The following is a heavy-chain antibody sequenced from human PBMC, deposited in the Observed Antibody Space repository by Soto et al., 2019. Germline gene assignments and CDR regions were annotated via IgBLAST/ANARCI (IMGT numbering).Heavy chain of an antibody. V-gene: IGHV1-69*04. CDR1: GGTFSDHS. D-gene: IGHD6-19*01. CDR2: IIPLRGIT. J-gene: IGHJ4*02. Sequence: SVKVSCKASGGTFSDHSISWVRQAPGQGLEWMGRIIPLRGITSDAQKFQGRVTITADPSTSTAYMELSSLRSEDTAVYYCARDPSWSTGWFYFDYWGQGTLVTVSS. CDR3: ARDPSWSTGWFYFDY.